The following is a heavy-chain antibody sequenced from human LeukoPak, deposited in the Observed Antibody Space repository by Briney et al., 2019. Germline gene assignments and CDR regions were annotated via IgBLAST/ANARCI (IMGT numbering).Heavy chain of an antibody. CDR3: ARAEGIVGPYFDY. D-gene: IGHD1-26*01. CDR1: GGSISSGGYY. Sequence: SETLSLTCTVSGGSISSGGYYWSWIRQHPGKGLEWIGYIYYSGSTYYNPSLKSRVTISVDTSKNQFSLKLSSVTAADTAVYYCARAEGIVGPYFDYWGQGTLVTVSS. J-gene: IGHJ4*02. CDR2: IYYSGST. V-gene: IGHV4-31*03.